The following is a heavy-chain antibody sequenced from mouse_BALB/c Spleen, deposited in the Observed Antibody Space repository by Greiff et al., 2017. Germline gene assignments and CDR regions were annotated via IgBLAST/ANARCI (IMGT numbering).Heavy chain of an antibody. D-gene: IGHD2-4*01. CDR1: GFTFSSFG. V-gene: IGHV5-17*02. Sequence: EVKVVESGGGLVQPGGSRKLSCAASGFTFSSFGMHWVRQAPEKGLEWVAYISSGSSTIYYADTVKGRFTISRDNPKNTLFLQMTSLRSEDTAMYYCARDDYGVDYWGQGTTLTVSS. CDR2: ISSGSSTI. J-gene: IGHJ2*01. CDR3: ARDDYGVDY.